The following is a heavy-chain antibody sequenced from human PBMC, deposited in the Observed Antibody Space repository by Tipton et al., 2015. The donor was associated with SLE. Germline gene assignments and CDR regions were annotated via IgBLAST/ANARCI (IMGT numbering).Heavy chain of an antibody. D-gene: IGHD7-27*01. CDR3: ARALLTGAI. J-gene: IGHJ3*02. CDR1: GGTFSGYH. Sequence: TLSLTCAVYGGTFSGYHWTWIRQTPGKGLEWIGEITQTGITNYSPSLKSRLTISTDTSESQFSLRLTSVTAADTAVYYCARALLTGAIWGQGTMVTVSS. V-gene: IGHV4-34*01. CDR2: ITQTGIT.